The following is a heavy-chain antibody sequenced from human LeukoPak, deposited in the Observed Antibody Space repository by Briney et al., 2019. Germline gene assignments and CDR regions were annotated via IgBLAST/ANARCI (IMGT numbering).Heavy chain of an antibody. V-gene: IGHV3-21*01. CDR2: ISTGSYHI. CDR3: ATGAGLYDF. CDR1: GFTFSTYN. Sequence: GGSLRLSCGASGFTFSTYNMIWVRQAPGKGLEWVSSISTGSYHISYADSVRGRFTISRDDAKNSLYLHLNSLRADDTAVYYCATGAGLYDFWGQGTLVTVSS. J-gene: IGHJ4*02. D-gene: IGHD2-15*01.